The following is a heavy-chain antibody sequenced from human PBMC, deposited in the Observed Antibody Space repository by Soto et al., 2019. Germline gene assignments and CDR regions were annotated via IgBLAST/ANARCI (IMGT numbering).Heavy chain of an antibody. CDR3: ASRPIGYCSGGSCYFFDY. D-gene: IGHD2-15*01. J-gene: IGHJ4*02. CDR2: INHSVST. CDR1: GGSFSGYY. Sequence: PSETLSLTCAVYGGSFSGYYWSWIRQPPGKGLEWIGEINHSVSTNYNPSLKSRVTISVDTSKNQFSLKLSSVTAADTAVYYCASRPIGYCSGGSCYFFDYWGQGTLVTVSS. V-gene: IGHV4-34*01.